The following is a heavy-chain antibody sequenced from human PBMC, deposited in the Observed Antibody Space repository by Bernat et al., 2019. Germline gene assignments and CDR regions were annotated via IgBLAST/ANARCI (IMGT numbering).Heavy chain of an antibody. CDR2: INSDGSST. CDR1: GFTFSSYW. D-gene: IGHD4-17*01. CDR3: ARGGTNYGDYFRY. V-gene: IGHV3-74*01. Sequence: EVQLVESGGGLVQPGGSLRLSCAASGFTFSSYWMHWVRQAPGKGLVWVSRINSDGSSTSYADSVKGRVTISRDNAKNTLYLQMNSLRAEETAVYYCARGGTNYGDYFRYWGQGTLVTVSS. J-gene: IGHJ4*02.